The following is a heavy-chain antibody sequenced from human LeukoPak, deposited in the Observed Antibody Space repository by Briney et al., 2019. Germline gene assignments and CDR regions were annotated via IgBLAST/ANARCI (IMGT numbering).Heavy chain of an antibody. CDR2: IYYSGST. CDR3: ARSSTFYFDY. V-gene: IGHV4-39*01. J-gene: IGHJ4*02. CDR1: GGSISSSSYY. Sequence: SETLSLTCTVSGGSISSSSYYWGWIRQPPGKGLEWIGSIYYSGSTYYNPSLKSRVTISVDTSKNQFPLKLSSVTAADTAVYYCARSSTFYFDYWGQGTLVTVSS. D-gene: IGHD3-3*02.